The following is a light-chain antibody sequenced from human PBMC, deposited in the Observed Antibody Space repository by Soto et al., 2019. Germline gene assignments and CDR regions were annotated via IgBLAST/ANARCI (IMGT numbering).Light chain of an antibody. CDR3: MRALQTPMYT. CDR1: QSLLHSNGYNY. J-gene: IGKJ2*01. CDR2: LGS. Sequence: DIVMTQSPLSLPVTHGEPASISCRSSQSLLHSNGYNYLDWYLQKPGQSPQLLIYLGSNRASGVPDRFSGSRSGTDFTLKISRVEAEDVGVYYCMRALQTPMYTLGQGTKLEIK. V-gene: IGKV2-28*01.